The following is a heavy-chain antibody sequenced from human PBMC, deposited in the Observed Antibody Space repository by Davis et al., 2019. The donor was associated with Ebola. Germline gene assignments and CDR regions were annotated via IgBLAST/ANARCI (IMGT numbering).Heavy chain of an antibody. Sequence: GGSLRLSCAASGFTFSSYSMNWVRQAPGKGLEWVSSISSSSSYIYYADSVKGRFTISRDNAKNSLYLQMNSLRAEDTALYYCAKESFYSSGWYYFDYWGQGTLVTVSS. CDR1: GFTFSSYS. V-gene: IGHV3-21*04. J-gene: IGHJ4*02. D-gene: IGHD6-19*01. CDR2: ISSSSSYI. CDR3: AKESFYSSGWYYFDY.